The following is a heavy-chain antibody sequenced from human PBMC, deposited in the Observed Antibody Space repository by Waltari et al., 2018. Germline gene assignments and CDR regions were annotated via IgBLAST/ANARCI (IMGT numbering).Heavy chain of an antibody. CDR2: MNPNSGNA. D-gene: IGHD4-17*01. Sequence: QVQLVQSGAELKRPGASVKVSCKASGYPFTNYDINWLRQARGQGLEWMGWMNPNSGNAGYAQRFQGRVTLTRDKSISTAFMELSSLTSEDTAVYYCTRAMSTVVPADYWGQGALVTV. CDR1: GYPFTNYD. CDR3: TRAMSTVVPADY. J-gene: IGHJ4*02. V-gene: IGHV1-8*03.